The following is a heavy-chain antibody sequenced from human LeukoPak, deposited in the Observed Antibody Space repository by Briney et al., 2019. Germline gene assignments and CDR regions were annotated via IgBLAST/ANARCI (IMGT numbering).Heavy chain of an antibody. J-gene: IGHJ4*02. Sequence: SETLSLTCTVSGGSISSYYWSWIRQPPGKGLEWIGYIYYSGSTNYSPSLKSRVTISVDTSKNRFSLKLSSVTAADTAVYYCARHYYDSSGYYYAVLDYWGQGTLVTVSS. CDR1: GGSISSYY. CDR3: ARHYYDSSGYYYAVLDY. V-gene: IGHV4-59*08. CDR2: IYYSGST. D-gene: IGHD3-22*01.